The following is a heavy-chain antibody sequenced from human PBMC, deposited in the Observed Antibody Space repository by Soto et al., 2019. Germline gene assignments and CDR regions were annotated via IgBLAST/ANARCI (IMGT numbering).Heavy chain of an antibody. CDR3: ERDPSGHPPLYRFDP. V-gene: IGHV4-59*01. D-gene: IGHD1-26*01. Sequence: PSETLSLSCTVSGDSISTYYWHWIRLPPGKGLEWIGYIYYTGDTNYNPSLKSRVTISLDTSKNQFSLKLSSVTAADTAVYYCERDPSGHPPLYRFDPWGQGTLVTVSS. CDR2: IYYTGDT. CDR1: GDSISTYY. J-gene: IGHJ5*02.